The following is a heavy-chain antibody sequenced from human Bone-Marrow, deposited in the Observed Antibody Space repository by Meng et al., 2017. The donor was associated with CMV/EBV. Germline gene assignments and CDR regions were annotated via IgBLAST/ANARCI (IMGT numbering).Heavy chain of an antibody. V-gene: IGHV3-11*01. J-gene: IGHJ4*02. CDR1: GFTFSDYY. D-gene: IGHD3-3*01. Sequence: GESLKISCAAPGFTFSDYYMSWIRQAPGKGLEWVSYISSSGSTIYYADSVKGRFTISRDNAKNSLYLQMNSLRAEDTAVYYCARDRRDYDFWSHHYEYYFDFWGQGTLVTVSS. CDR2: ISSSGSTI. CDR3: ARDRRDYDFWSHHYEYYFDF.